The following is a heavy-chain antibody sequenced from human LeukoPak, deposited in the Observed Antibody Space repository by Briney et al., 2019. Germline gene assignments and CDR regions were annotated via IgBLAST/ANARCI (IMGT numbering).Heavy chain of an antibody. CDR2: ISYDGKNE. CDR1: GFTFSSFG. CDR3: AEAQEITVFGVPHGDV. J-gene: IGHJ6*02. Sequence: GGSLRLSCAASGFTFSSFGMHWVRQAPGKGLEWVAVISYDGKNEYYPDSVKGRFTISRDNSKYTLFLQMNRLRPEDTAVYYCAEAQEITVFGVPHGDVWGQGTTVTVSS. V-gene: IGHV3-30*18. D-gene: IGHD3-3*01.